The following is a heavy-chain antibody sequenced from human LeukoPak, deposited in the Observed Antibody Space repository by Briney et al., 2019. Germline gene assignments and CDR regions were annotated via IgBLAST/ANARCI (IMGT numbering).Heavy chain of an antibody. CDR2: INPSGGST. CDR3: ARDQATMVRGVIPDY. D-gene: IGHD3-10*01. CDR1: GYTFTSYY. J-gene: IGHJ4*02. Sequence: ASVKVSCKASGYTFTSYYMHWVRQAPGQGLEWMGIINPSGGSTSYAQEFQGRVTMTRDTSTRTVYMELSSLRSEDTAVYYCARDQATMVRGVIPDYWGQGTLVTVSS. V-gene: IGHV1-46*01.